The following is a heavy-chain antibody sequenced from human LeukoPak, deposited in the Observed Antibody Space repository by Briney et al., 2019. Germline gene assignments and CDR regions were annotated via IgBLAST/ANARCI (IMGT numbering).Heavy chain of an antibody. D-gene: IGHD3-10*01. CDR3: AKVKSTTVRGVSHS. CDR1: GFTFSSYA. CDR2: LGGSGDRL. Sequence: GGSLSLSCAASGFTFSSYAMTWVRQAPGKGLEWVSGLGGSGDRLYSADYVKGHSTISRDNSRTQRVLKLNNLRAKATPVYYCAKVKSTTVRGVSHSWGQGTLVTV. V-gene: IGHV3-23*01. J-gene: IGHJ4*02.